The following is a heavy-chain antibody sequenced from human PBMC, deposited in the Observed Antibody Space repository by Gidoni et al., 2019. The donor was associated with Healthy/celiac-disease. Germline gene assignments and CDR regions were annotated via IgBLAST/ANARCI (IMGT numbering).Heavy chain of an antibody. D-gene: IGHD6-19*01. CDR1: GFSLSPSGVG. J-gene: IGHJ4*02. V-gene: IGHV2-5*02. CDR3: AHKGSGAVAGTLDY. Sequence: QITLKESGPTLVTPNQTLTLTCPSSGFSLSPSGVGVGWIRQPPGKALEWLALIYWDDDKRYSPSLKSRLTITKDTSKNQVVLTMTNMDPVDTATYYCAHKGSGAVAGTLDYWGQGTLVTVSS. CDR2: IYWDDDK.